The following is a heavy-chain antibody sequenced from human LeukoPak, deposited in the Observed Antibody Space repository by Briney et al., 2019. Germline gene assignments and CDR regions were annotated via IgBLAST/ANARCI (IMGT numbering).Heavy chain of an antibody. CDR3: ARSTTVTTSNWFDP. D-gene: IGHD4-17*01. CDR2: INPNSGGT. CDR1: GYAFTGSY. J-gene: IGHJ5*02. Sequence: ASVKVSCKAAGYAFTGSYMHWVRQAPGQGLEWMGWINPNSGGTNYAQKFQGWVTMTRDTSISTAYMELSRLRSDDTAVYYCARSTTVTTSNWFDPWGQGTLVTVSS. V-gene: IGHV1-2*04.